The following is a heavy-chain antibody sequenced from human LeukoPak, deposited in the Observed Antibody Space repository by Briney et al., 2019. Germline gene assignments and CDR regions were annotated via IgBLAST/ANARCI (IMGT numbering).Heavy chain of an antibody. J-gene: IGHJ6*02. D-gene: IGHD6-13*01. CDR1: GFTFDDYA. CDR3: AKDRAAAGMKYYYGMDV. CDR2: ISWNSGSI. Sequence: GRSLRLSCAASGFTFDDYAMHWVRQAPGKGLEWVSGISWNSGSIGYADYVKGRFTISRDNAKNSLYLQMNSLRAEDTALYYCAKDRAAAGMKYYYGMDVWGQGTTVTVSS. V-gene: IGHV3-9*01.